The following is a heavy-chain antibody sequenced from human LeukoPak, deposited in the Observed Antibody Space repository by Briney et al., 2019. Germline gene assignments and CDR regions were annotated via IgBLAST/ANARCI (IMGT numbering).Heavy chain of an antibody. CDR1: GVSITSYY. CDR3: ARSRRYFDQNYYYYMDV. V-gene: IGHV4-4*07. J-gene: IGHJ6*03. Sequence: SETLSLTCTVSGVSITSYYWSWIRQPAGKGLEWIGRIYTSGSPNYNPSLKSRVTMSVDTSKNQFSLKLSSVTAADTAVYYCARSRRYFDQNYYYYMDVWGKGTTVTVSS. CDR2: IYTSGSP. D-gene: IGHD3-9*01.